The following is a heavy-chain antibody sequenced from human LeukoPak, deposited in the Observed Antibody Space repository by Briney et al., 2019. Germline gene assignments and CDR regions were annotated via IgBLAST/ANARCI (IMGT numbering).Heavy chain of an antibody. CDR2: MNPNSGNT. D-gene: IGHD6-13*01. Sequence: ASVKVSCKASGYIFISYYIHWVRQAPGQGLEWMGWMNPNSGNTGYAQKFQGRVTMTRNTSISTAYMELSGLRSEDTAVYYCARVPYIAAAGTGFDPWGQGTLVTVSS. J-gene: IGHJ5*02. CDR1: GYIFISYY. V-gene: IGHV1-8*02. CDR3: ARVPYIAAAGTGFDP.